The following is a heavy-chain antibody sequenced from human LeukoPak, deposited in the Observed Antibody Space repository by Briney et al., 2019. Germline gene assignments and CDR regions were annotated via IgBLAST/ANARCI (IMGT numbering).Heavy chain of an antibody. J-gene: IGHJ4*02. CDR3: ARAPSWGYSSSWYFDY. V-gene: IGHV3-20*04. CDR2: INWNGGST. CDR1: GFTFDDYG. D-gene: IGHD6-13*01. Sequence: PGGSLRLSCAASGFTFDDYGMSWVRQAPGKGLEWVSGINWNGGSTGYADSVKGRFTISRDNAKNSLYLQMNSLRAEDTALYYCARAPSWGYSSSWYFDYWGQGTLVTVSS.